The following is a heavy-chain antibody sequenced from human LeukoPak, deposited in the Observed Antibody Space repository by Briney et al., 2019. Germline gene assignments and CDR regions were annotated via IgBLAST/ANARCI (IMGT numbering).Heavy chain of an antibody. CDR3: ARGNSGYDPGWFDP. CDR2: IYHSGST. Sequence: SETLSLTCAVYGGSFSGYYWTWIRQPPGKGLEWIGYIYHSGSTYYNPSLKSRVTISVDRSKNQFSLKLSSVTAADTAVYYCARGNSGYDPGWFDPWGQGTLVTVSS. V-gene: IGHV4-34*01. D-gene: IGHD5-12*01. J-gene: IGHJ5*02. CDR1: GGSFSGYY.